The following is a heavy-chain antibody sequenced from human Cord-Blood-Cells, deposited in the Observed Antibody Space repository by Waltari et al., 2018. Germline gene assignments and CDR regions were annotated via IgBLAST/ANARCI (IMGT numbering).Heavy chain of an antibody. V-gene: IGHV3-21*01. CDR3: ARERMELGMGLAAGIIDY. Sequence: LEWVSTISSSSSYIYYADSVKGRFTISRDNAKNSLYLQMNSLRAEDTAVYYCARERMELGMGLAAGIIDYWGQGTLVTVSS. D-gene: IGHD7-27*01. J-gene: IGHJ4*02. CDR2: ISSSSSYI.